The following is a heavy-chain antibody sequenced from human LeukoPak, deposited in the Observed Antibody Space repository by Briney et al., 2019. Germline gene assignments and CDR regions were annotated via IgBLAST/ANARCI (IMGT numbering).Heavy chain of an antibody. V-gene: IGHV1-69*05. J-gene: IGHJ6*03. CDR2: IIPIFGTA. CDR3: ARDGRPLSSSSFYYYMDV. CDR1: GGTFSSYA. D-gene: IGHD6-6*01. Sequence: SVKVSCKASGGTFSSYAISWVRQAPGQGLEWMGGIIPIFGTANYAQKFQGRVTITTDESTSTAYMELSSLRSEDTAVYYSARDGRPLSSSSFYYYMDVWGKGTTVTVSS.